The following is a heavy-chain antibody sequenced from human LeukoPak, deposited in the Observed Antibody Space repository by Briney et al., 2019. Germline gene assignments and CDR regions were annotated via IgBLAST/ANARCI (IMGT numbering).Heavy chain of an antibody. CDR3: AKLGNFASGSYSD. Sequence: GGSLRLSCAASGFTFSSFAMSWVRQAPGKGLEWVSGISDSGGYTYYADSVKGRFTISRDNSKKTLYLQMNSLRAEDTAVYYCAKLGNFASGSYSDWGQGTLVTVSS. V-gene: IGHV3-23*01. J-gene: IGHJ4*02. CDR2: ISDSGGYT. D-gene: IGHD3-10*01. CDR1: GFTFSSFA.